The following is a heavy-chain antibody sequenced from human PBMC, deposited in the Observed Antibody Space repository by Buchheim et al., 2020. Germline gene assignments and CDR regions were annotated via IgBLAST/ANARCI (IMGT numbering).Heavy chain of an antibody. CDR1: GDSISSGDYC. D-gene: IGHD6-13*01. CDR3: ARRSTSGNFDY. Sequence: QVQLQESDPGLVKPSQTLSLTCTVSGDSISSGDYCCTWVRQHPGKGLEWIGYLYYSGNTYYNPSLKSRVTISVDTSKNQFSLKLSSVTAADTAVYYCARRSTSGNFDYWGQGTL. CDR2: LYYSGNT. V-gene: IGHV4-31*03. J-gene: IGHJ4*02.